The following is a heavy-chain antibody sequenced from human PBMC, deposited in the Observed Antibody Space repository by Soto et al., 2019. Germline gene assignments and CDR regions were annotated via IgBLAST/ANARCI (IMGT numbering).Heavy chain of an antibody. CDR1: GGSISSGGYS. Sequence: SETLSLTCAVSGGSISSGGYSWSWIRQPPGKGLESIGYIYHSGSTYYNPSLKSRVSMSVDTSKNQFSLRLISVTAADTAKYFCAREGNLGRWLQPLDFWGQGTLVTVSS. CDR2: IYHSGST. CDR3: AREGNLGRWLQPLDF. D-gene: IGHD6-19*01. V-gene: IGHV4-30-2*01. J-gene: IGHJ4*02.